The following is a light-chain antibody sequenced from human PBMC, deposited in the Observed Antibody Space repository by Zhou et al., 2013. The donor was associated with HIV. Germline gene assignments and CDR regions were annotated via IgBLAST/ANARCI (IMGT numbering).Light chain of an antibody. V-gene: IGKV1-9*01. CDR1: QGIDSY. J-gene: IGKJ3*01. Sequence: DIQMTQSPSSLSASVGDRVTITCRASQGIDSYLNWYAQEPGKAPKLLIYTASTLQGGVSSRFSGSGSGTDFSLTISSLQPEDFASYYCQQAHSFPVVFGPGTKVEMK. CDR3: QQAHSFPVV. CDR2: TAS.